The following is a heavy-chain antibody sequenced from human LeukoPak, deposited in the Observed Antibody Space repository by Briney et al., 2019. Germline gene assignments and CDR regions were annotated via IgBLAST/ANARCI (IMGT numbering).Heavy chain of an antibody. CDR1: GVSISSYY. CDR3: ARDHGDYGYRYFDL. D-gene: IGHD4-17*01. V-gene: IGHV4-59*12. CDR2: IYYSGST. J-gene: IGHJ2*01. Sequence: PSETLSLTCTVSGVSISSYYWSWIRQPPGKGLEWIGYIYYSGSTNYNPSLKSRVTISVDTSKNHFSLKLSSVTAAGTAVYYCARDHGDYGYRYFDLWGRGTLVTVSS.